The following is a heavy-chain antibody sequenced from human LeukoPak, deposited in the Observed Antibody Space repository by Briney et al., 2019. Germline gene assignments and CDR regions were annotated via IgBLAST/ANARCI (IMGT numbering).Heavy chain of an antibody. Sequence: ASVRVSCKASGDTFTVYYMHWGRQAPGQGGERMGWINPNSGGTNYAQKFQRRVTMTRATSISTAYMELSRLRSDATAVYYCARRKGCSSTSCPYYFDYWGQGTLVTVSS. J-gene: IGHJ4*02. CDR2: INPNSGGT. CDR1: GDTFTVYY. D-gene: IGHD2-2*01. V-gene: IGHV1-2*02. CDR3: ARRKGCSSTSCPYYFDY.